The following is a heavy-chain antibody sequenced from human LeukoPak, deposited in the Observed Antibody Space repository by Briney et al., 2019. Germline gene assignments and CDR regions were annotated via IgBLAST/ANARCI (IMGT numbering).Heavy chain of an antibody. CDR3: ARDQSIAVAGTRNPAGY. Sequence: GGSLRLSCAASGFTFSSYWMHWVRQAPGKGLVWVSRINSDGSSTSYADSVKGRFTISRDSAKNTLYLQMNSLRAEDTAVYYCARDQSIAVAGTRNPAGYWGQGTLVTVSS. CDR2: INSDGSST. V-gene: IGHV3-74*01. J-gene: IGHJ4*02. D-gene: IGHD6-19*01. CDR1: GFTFSSYW.